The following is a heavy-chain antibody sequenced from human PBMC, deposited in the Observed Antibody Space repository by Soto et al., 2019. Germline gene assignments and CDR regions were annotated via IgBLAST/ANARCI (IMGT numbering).Heavy chain of an antibody. D-gene: IGHD3-10*01. J-gene: IGHJ4*02. CDR1: GYTFTSYD. CDR3: AREISGQFPN. Sequence: QVQLLQSGDEVKKPGASVKVSCKASGYTFTSYDINWVRQATGQGLEWMGWMNPNTGITGYAQKFKGRVTMTRNNSISTAYVELNSLRSEDTAVYYCAREISGQFPNWGQGTLVTVSS. CDR2: MNPNTGIT. V-gene: IGHV1-8*01.